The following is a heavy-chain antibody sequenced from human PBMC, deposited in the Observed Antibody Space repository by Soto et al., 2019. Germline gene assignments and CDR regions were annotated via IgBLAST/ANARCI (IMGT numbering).Heavy chain of an antibody. CDR1: GFTFSSYW. D-gene: IGHD3-3*01. V-gene: IGHV3-7*01. J-gene: IGHJ6*02. CDR3: ARDGGVITIFGVVIARHYYYYGMDV. CDR2: IKQDGSEK. Sequence: EVQLVESGGGLVQPGGSLRLSCAASGFTFSSYWMSWVRQAPGKGLEWVANIKQDGSEKYYVDSVKGRFTISRDNAENSLYLQMNSLRAEDTAVYYCARDGGVITIFGVVIARHYYYYGMDVWGQGTTVTVSS.